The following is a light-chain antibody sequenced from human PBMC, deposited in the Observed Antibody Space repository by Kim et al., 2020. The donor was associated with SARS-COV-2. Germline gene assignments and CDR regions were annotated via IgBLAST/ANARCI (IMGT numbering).Light chain of an antibody. CDR3: CSYAGTYTFR. CDR1: TTDVANLNY. CDR2: DVT. J-gene: IGLJ2*01. Sequence: GQSVTMSCPGTTTDVANLNYATWYQHNPGKAPKLIFYDVTKRPSGVPDRFSGSKSGIAASLIISGLQTEDEADYYCCSYAGTYTFRFGGGTKVTFL. V-gene: IGLV2-11*01.